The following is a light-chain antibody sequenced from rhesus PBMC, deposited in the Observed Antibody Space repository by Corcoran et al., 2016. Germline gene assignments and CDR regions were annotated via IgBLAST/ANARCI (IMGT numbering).Light chain of an antibody. CDR2: GAS. CDR1: QSVCSY. CDR3: QQYNNWNLT. J-gene: IGKJ4*01. V-gene: IGKV3S9*01. Sequence: GSQSVCSYVARYQQKPEQAPRLLIYGASSRATGIPDRFSGSGSGTDFTLIIGSLEPEDVGVYYCQQYNNWNLTFGGGTKVEIK.